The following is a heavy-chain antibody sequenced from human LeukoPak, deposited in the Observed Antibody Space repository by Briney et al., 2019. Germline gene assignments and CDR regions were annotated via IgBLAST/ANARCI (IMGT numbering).Heavy chain of an antibody. CDR2: ISAYNGNT. V-gene: IGHV1-18*01. D-gene: IGHD2-2*01. Sequence: GASVKVSCKASGYTFTSYGISWVRQAPGQGLEWMGWISAYNGNTNYAQKLQGRVTMNTDTSTSTAYMELRSLRSDDTAVYYCARGYCSSTSCHSMDAFDIWGQGTMVTVSS. CDR1: GYTFTSYG. J-gene: IGHJ3*02. CDR3: ARGYCSSTSCHSMDAFDI.